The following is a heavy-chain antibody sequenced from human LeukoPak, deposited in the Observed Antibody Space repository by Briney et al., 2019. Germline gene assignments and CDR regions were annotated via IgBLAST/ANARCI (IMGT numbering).Heavy chain of an antibody. CDR2: IYSGGST. CDR1: GFTFSDYY. D-gene: IGHD5-24*01. J-gene: IGHJ4*02. V-gene: IGHV3-53*01. CDR3: ETLHDYGGY. Sequence: PGGSLRLSCAASGFTFSDYYMSWIRQAPGKGLEWVSVIYSGGSTYYADSVKGRFTISRDNSKNTLYLQMNSLRAEDTAVYYCETLHDYGGYWGQGTLVTVSS.